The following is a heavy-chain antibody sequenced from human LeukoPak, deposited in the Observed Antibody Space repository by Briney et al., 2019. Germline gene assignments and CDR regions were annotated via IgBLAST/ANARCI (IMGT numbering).Heavy chain of an antibody. J-gene: IGHJ4*02. V-gene: IGHV3-23*01. CDR1: GFTFSSYA. CDR3: AQEGYSSGWSYSGFDY. Sequence: GGSLRLSCAASGFTFSSYAMSWVRQAPGKGMEWVSAISGSGGSTYYADSVKGRFTISRDNSKNTLYLQMNSLRAEDTAVYYCAQEGYSSGWSYSGFDYWGQGTLVTVSS. D-gene: IGHD6-19*01. CDR2: ISGSGGST.